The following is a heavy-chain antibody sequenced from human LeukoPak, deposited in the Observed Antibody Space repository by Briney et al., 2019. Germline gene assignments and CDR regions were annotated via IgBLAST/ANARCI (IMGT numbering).Heavy chain of an antibody. CDR2: IYYSGST. CDR1: GGSISSGGYY. Sequence: SETLSLTCTVSGGSISSGGYYWSWIRQHPGKCLEWIGYIYYSGSTYYNPSLKSRATISVDTSKNQFSLKLSSVTAADTAVYYCAREEEDCSSTSCYKVFYYWGQGTLVTVSS. V-gene: IGHV4-31*03. D-gene: IGHD2-2*02. J-gene: IGHJ4*02. CDR3: AREEEDCSSTSCYKVFYY.